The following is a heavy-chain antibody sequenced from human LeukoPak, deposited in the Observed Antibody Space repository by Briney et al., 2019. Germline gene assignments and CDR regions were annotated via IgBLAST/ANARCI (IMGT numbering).Heavy chain of an antibody. CDR3: ARDRPGIAVAGDAFDI. CDR1: GGSISSYY. Sequence: PSETLSLTCTVSGGSISSYYWSWIRQPPGKGLEWIGYIQNRGSTNYNPSLKSRVTLSVDTSKNQFSLKLTSVTAADTAVYYCARDRPGIAVAGDAFDIRGQGTMVTVSS. J-gene: IGHJ3*02. CDR2: IQNRGST. V-gene: IGHV4-59*01. D-gene: IGHD6-19*01.